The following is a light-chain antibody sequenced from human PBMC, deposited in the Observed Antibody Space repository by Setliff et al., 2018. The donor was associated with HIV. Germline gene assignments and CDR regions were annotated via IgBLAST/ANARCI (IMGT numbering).Light chain of an antibody. V-gene: IGKV3-20*01. CDR2: GVF. CDR3: HQYATSPRT. CDR1: QSVSSDY. Sequence: PGERATLACTASQSVSSDYLAWYQQKPGQPPRLLIYGVFSRATGIPDRFSGSGSGTDFSLTISRLEPEDFAVYYCHQYATSPRTFGQGTKVDIK. J-gene: IGKJ1*01.